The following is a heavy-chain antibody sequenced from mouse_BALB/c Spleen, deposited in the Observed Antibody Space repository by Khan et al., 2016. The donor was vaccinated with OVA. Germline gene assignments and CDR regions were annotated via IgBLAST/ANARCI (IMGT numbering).Heavy chain of an antibody. CDR3: ATLYGSPFTY. D-gene: IGHD2-1*01. CDR2: IDPANGDT. V-gene: IGHV14-3*02. J-gene: IGHJ3*01. Sequence: EVQLQQSGAELVKPGASVKLSCTASGFNIKDTYIHWVKERPEEGPEWIGRIDPANGDTKYAPKFQGKATITAVTSSNTAYLQLSSLTSEDTAVYYGATLYGSPFTYWGQGTLVTVSA. CDR1: GFNIKDTY.